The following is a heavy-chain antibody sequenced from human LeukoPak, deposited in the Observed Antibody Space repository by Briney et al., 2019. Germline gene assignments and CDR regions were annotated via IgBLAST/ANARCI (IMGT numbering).Heavy chain of an antibody. D-gene: IGHD3-10*01. CDR2: IIPIFGTA. Sequence: SVKVSCKASGYTFTDFGISWVRQAPGQGLEWMGGIIPIFGTADYAQKFQGRVTITADESTSTAYMELNSLRSEDTAVYYCARDPSMIRGENTPYFDYWGQGTLVTVSS. CDR3: ARDPSMIRGENTPYFDY. CDR1: GYTFTDFG. J-gene: IGHJ4*02. V-gene: IGHV1-69*13.